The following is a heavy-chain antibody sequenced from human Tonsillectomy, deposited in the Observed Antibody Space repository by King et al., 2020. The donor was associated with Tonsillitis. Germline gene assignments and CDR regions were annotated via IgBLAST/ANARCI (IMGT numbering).Heavy chain of an antibody. J-gene: IGHJ3*02. CDR2: ISSSSSYI. CDR3: AREEMAADAFDI. V-gene: IGHV3-21*01. Sequence: QLVQSGGGLVKPGGSLRLSCAASGFTFSSYSMNWVRQAPGKGLEWVSSISSSSSYIYYADSVKGRFTISRDNAKNSLYLQMNSLRAEDTAVYYCAREEMAADAFDIWGQETMVTVSS. CDR1: GFTFSSYS. D-gene: IGHD5-24*01.